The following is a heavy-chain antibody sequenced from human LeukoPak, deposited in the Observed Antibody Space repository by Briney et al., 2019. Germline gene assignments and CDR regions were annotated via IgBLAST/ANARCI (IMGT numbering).Heavy chain of an antibody. CDR3: AKEGLYCSSTSCYIDY. J-gene: IGHJ4*02. V-gene: IGHV3-30*02. D-gene: IGHD2-2*02. CDR1: GFTFSSYG. CDR2: IRYDGSNK. Sequence: PGGSLRLSCAASGFTFSSYGMHWVRQAPGKGLEWVAFIRYDGSNKYYADSVKGRFIISRDNSKNTLYLQMNSLRAEDTAVYYCAKEGLYCSSTSCYIDYWGQGTLVTVSS.